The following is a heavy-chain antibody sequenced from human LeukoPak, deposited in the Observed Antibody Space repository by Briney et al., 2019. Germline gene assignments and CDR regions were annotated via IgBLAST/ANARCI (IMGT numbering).Heavy chain of an antibody. J-gene: IGHJ6*03. CDR1: GYSISSGYY. CDR2: IYHSGST. Sequence: PSETLSLTCAVSGYSISSGYYWGWIRQPPGKGLEWIGSIYHSGSTYYNPSLKSRVTISVDTSKNQFSLKLSSVTAADTAVYYCARLGTTGTTGVIALYYYYYCMDVWGKGTTVTVSS. V-gene: IGHV4-38-2*01. D-gene: IGHD1-1*01. CDR3: ARLGTTGTTGVIALYYYYYCMDV.